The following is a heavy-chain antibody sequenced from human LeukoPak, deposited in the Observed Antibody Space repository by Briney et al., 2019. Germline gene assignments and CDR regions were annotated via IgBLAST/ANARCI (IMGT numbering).Heavy chain of an antibody. Sequence: ESGPTLVKPTQTLTLTCTFSGFSLSTSGVGVGWIRQPPGKALEWLALIYWNDDKRYSPSLKSRLTITKDTSKDQVVLTMTNMDPVDTATYYCAHFDCSSTSRYQINFDYWGQGTLVTVSS. CDR1: GFSLSTSGVG. CDR3: AHFDCSSTSRYQINFDY. J-gene: IGHJ4*02. CDR2: IYWNDDK. V-gene: IGHV2-5*01. D-gene: IGHD2-2*01.